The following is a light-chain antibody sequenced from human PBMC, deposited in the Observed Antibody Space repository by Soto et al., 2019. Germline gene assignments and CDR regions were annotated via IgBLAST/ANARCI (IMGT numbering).Light chain of an antibody. CDR2: EGS. CDR3: CSYAGESTVT. CDR1: SPNVGVYKL. J-gene: IGLJ2*01. Sequence: QSALTQPASVSGSPGQSITISCTGTSPNVGVYKLVSWYQQHPGKAPKLIIYEGSKRPSGVSNRFSGSKSGNAASLTISGLQAEDEADYHCCSYAGESTVTFGGGTKPPS. V-gene: IGLV2-23*01.